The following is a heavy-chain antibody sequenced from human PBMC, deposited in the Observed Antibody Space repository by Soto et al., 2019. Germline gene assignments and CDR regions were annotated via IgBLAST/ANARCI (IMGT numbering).Heavy chain of an antibody. CDR3: ARVKPYDFWSGYYYYYGMDV. D-gene: IGHD3-3*01. CDR1: GYTFTSYG. J-gene: IGHJ6*02. V-gene: IGHV1-18*01. CDR2: ISAYNGNT. Sequence: QVQLVQSGAEVKKPGASVKVSCKASGYTFTSYGISWVRQAPGQGLEWMGWISAYNGNTNYAQKLQGRVTMTTDTSTSTAYMERRSLRSDDTAVYYCARVKPYDFWSGYYYYYGMDVWGQGTTVTVSS.